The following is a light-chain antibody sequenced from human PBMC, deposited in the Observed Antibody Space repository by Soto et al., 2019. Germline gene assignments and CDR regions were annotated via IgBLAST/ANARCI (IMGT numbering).Light chain of an antibody. Sequence: IVVAQSHYTLSGSVGDRVPITCRASQTISSWLAWYQQKPGKAPKLLIYKASTLKSGVPSRFSGSGSGTESTLTISTPHPDDFATHHSHQSALHLYRFDYGTEVDIK. CDR3: HQSALHLYR. CDR2: KAS. J-gene: IGKJ1*01. CDR1: QTISSW. V-gene: IGKV1-5*03.